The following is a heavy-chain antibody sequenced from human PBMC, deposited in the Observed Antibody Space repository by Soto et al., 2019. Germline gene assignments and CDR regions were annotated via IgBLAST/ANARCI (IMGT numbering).Heavy chain of an antibody. D-gene: IGHD1-26*01. CDR2: TFYRSKWYT. J-gene: IGHJ5*02. CDR3: ARTSAWRDAEFDL. CDR1: GDSVSSNSAA. Sequence: QVQLQQSGPGLVKPSQTLSLTCAISGDSVSSNSAAWNWIRQSPSRGLEWLGRTFYRSKWYTDYAPSVNSRMAIIPDTSSNQYSLQQNSVTPEDTAVYYCARTSAWRDAEFDLWGHGTLVSVSS. V-gene: IGHV6-1*01.